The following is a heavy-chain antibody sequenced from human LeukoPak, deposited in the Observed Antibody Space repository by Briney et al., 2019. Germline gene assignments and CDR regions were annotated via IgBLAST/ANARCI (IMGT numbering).Heavy chain of an antibody. J-gene: IGHJ4*02. CDR1: GGTFSSYA. D-gene: IGHD3-22*01. CDR3: ARDPNYYDSSGQGIDY. Sequence: APVKVSCKASGGTFSSYAISWVRQAPGQGLEWMGRIIPILGIANYAQEFQGRVTITADKSTSTAYMELSSLRSEDTAVYYCARDPNYYDSSGQGIDYWGQGTLVTVSS. V-gene: IGHV1-69*04. CDR2: IIPILGIA.